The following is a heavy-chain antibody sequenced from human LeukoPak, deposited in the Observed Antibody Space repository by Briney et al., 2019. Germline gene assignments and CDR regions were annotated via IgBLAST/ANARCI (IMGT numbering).Heavy chain of an antibody. Sequence: PGGSLRLSCAASGFTFSSYAMSWVRQAPGKGLEWVSAISGSGGSTYYADSVKGRFTISRDNSKNTLYLQMNSLRAEDTAVYYCAKVYSGYGGRYYYYYMDVWGKGTTVTVSS. V-gene: IGHV3-23*01. D-gene: IGHD5-12*01. CDR1: GFTFSSYA. CDR2: ISGSGGST. J-gene: IGHJ6*03. CDR3: AKVYSGYGGRYYYYYMDV.